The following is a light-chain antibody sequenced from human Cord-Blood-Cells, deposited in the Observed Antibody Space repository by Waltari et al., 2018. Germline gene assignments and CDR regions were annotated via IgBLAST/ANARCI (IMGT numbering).Light chain of an antibody. CDR3: CSYAGSSTV. V-gene: IGLV2-23*01. Sequence: QSALTQPASVSGSPGQSITISCPGTSSDFGSYNLVSWYQQHPGKAPKLMIYEGSKRPSGVSNRFSGSKSGNTASLTISGLQAEDEADYYCCSYAGSSTVFGGGTKLTVL. J-gene: IGLJ3*02. CDR2: EGS. CDR1: SSDFGSYNL.